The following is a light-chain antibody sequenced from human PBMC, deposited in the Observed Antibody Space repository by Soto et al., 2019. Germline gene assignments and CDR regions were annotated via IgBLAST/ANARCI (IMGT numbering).Light chain of an antibody. V-gene: IGLV2-11*01. Sequence: QSVLTQPRSVSGSPGQSVTISCTGTSSDVGDYNYVSWYQQHPGKAPKLMIYDVSKRPSGVPDRSSGSKSGNTASLTISGLQAEDEADYYCCSYAGSYYVFGTGTKVTVL. CDR1: SSDVGDYNY. CDR3: CSYAGSYYV. CDR2: DVS. J-gene: IGLJ1*01.